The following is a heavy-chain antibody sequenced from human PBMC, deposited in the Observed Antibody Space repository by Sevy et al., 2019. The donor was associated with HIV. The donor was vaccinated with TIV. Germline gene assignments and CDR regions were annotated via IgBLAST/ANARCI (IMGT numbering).Heavy chain of an antibody. CDR1: GYTFTNYH. CDR2: ITPNNGNT. V-gene: IGHV1-18*01. CDR3: ARAPSGSQGPGQYFHH. Sequence: ASVKVSCKASGYTFTNYHITLVRQAPGQGLEWMGWITPNNGNTEYVQRLQGRVTMTTDTSTSTAYMELRNLKSDDPAVYYCARAPSGSQGPGQYFHHWGQGTLVTVSS. D-gene: IGHD1-26*01. J-gene: IGHJ1*01.